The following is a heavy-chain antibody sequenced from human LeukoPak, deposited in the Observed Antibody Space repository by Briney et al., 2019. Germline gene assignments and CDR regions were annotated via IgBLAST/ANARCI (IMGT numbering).Heavy chain of an antibody. D-gene: IGHD6-19*01. Sequence: ASVKVSCKASGYTFTSYYTHWVRQAPGQGLEWMGIINPSGGSTSYAQKFQGRVTMTRDTSTSTVYMELSSLRSEDTAVYYCARDHAVAVYIDYWGQGTLVTVSS. CDR2: INPSGGST. CDR1: GYTFTSYY. J-gene: IGHJ4*02. CDR3: ARDHAVAVYIDY. V-gene: IGHV1-46*01.